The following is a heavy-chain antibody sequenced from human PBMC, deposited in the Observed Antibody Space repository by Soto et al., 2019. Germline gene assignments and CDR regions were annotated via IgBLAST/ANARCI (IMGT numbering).Heavy chain of an antibody. V-gene: IGHV3-23*01. CDR2: ISNSDDST. Sequence: LRLSCAASGFTFSSYAMSWVRQAPGKGLEWVSTISNSDDSTYYADSVKGRFTISRDNSKNTLYLQMNSLRAEDTAGYSCSKDRTGGYDFDYWGQGTLVTVSS. D-gene: IGHD6-19*01. CDR3: SKDRTGGYDFDY. CDR1: GFTFSSYA. J-gene: IGHJ4*02.